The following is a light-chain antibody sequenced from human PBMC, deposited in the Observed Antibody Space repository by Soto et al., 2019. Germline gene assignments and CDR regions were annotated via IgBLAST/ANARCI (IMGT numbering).Light chain of an antibody. CDR1: SSNIGRDP. CDR3: CSYAGTFYV. J-gene: IGLJ1*01. V-gene: IGLV1-44*01. CDR2: DNN. Sequence: QSVLTQPPSASGTPGQRVTISCSGSSSNIGRDPVNWYQELPGTAPKLLIYDNNQRPSGVPDRFSGSKSGNTASLTISGLQAEDEADYYCCSYAGTFYVFGAGTKVNVL.